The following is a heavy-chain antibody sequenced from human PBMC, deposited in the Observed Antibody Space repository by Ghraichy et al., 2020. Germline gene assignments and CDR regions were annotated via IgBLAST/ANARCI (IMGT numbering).Heavy chain of an antibody. CDR2: IYWDDDK. V-gene: IGHV2-5*02. D-gene: IGHD3-10*01. Sequence: SGPTLVKPTQTLTLTCTFSGFSLSTSGVGVGWIRQPPGKALEWLALIYWDDDKRYSPSLKSRLTITKDTSKNQVVLTMTNMDPVDTATYYCAHRRVRHNYYGSGSYPDLLDPWGQGTLVTVSS. CDR3: AHRRVRHNYYGSGSYPDLLDP. CDR1: GFSLSTSGVG. J-gene: IGHJ5*02.